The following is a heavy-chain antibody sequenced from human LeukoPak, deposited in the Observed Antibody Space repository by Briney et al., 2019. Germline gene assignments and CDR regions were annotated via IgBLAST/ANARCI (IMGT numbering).Heavy chain of an antibody. D-gene: IGHD4-17*01. V-gene: IGHV4-31*03. CDR1: GGSISSGGYY. CDR3: ARTPMTTAATSAGYYFDY. Sequence: SETLSLTCTVSGGSISSGGYYWSWIRQHPGKGLEWIGYIYYSGSTYYNPSLKSRVTISVDTSKNQFSLKLSSVTAADTAVYYCARTPMTTAATSAGYYFDYWGQGTLVTVSS. J-gene: IGHJ4*02. CDR2: IYYSGST.